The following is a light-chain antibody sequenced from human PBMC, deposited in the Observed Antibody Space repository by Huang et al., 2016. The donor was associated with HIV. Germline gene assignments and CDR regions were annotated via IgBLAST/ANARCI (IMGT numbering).Light chain of an antibody. CDR3: AQATQFPFT. Sequence: EIVMTQRPHSLPVALGQVASISCRSSQTLVHGDGTTYLSWLHQRPGQPPRLLIDEVSNRFSGVPGRISGSGAGTDFTLTISRVQPEDVGFYFCAQATQFPFTFGQGTKLEI. J-gene: IGKJ2*01. CDR2: EVS. CDR1: QTLVHGDGTTY. V-gene: IGKV2-24*01.